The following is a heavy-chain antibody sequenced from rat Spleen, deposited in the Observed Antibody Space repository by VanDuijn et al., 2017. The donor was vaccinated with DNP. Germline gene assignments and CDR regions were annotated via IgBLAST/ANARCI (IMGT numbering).Heavy chain of an antibody. D-gene: IGHD1-11*01. CDR1: GFTFSDYN. J-gene: IGHJ2*01. CDR3: ARRVYGGYSDY. V-gene: IGHV5-7*01. CDR2: INYDGGRT. Sequence: EVQLVESGGDFVQPGRSLKLSCVASGFTFSDYNMAWVRQAPKKGLEWVATINYDGGRTFYRDSVKGRFTISRDNAKSTLYLQMDSLRSEDTATYYCARRVYGGYSDYWGQGVMVTVSS.